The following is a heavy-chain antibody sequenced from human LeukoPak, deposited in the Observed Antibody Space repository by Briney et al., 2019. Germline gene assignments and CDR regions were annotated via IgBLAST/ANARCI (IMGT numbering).Heavy chain of an antibody. Sequence: PLASVKVSCKASGYTFTSYFMHWVRQAPGQGLEWMGWINPNSGGTNYAQKFQGRVTMTRDTSISTAYMELSRLRSDDTAVYYCARDGIMTTVTTVDYWGQGTLVTVSS. V-gene: IGHV1-2*02. CDR3: ARDGIMTTVTTVDY. J-gene: IGHJ4*02. CDR1: GYTFTSYF. CDR2: INPNSGGT. D-gene: IGHD4-11*01.